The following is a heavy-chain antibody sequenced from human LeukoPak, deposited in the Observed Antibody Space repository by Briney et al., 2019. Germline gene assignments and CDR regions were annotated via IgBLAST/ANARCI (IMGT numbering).Heavy chain of an antibody. V-gene: IGHV3-30-3*01. D-gene: IGHD6-6*01. J-gene: IGHJ6*04. CDR3: ASPPVHPHLDV. CDR2: ISYDGSNI. CDR1: GFSFSDYA. Sequence: GGSLRLSCAASGFSFSDYAMHWVRQAPGKGLEREALISYDGSNIYYADSVKGRFTISRDNSKNTLYLQMNSLRAEDTAVYYCASPPVHPHLDVWGKGTTVTVSS.